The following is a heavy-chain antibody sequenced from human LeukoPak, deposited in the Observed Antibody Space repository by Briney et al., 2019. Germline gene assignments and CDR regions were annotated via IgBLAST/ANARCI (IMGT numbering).Heavy chain of an antibody. CDR1: GGTFSSYA. CDR3: ARDPHIVVVTADYYGMDV. V-gene: IGHV1-69*04. Sequence: GASVKVSCKASGGTFSSYAISWVRQAPGQGLEWMGRIIPIFGIANYAQKFQGRVTITADKSTSTAYMELSSLRSEDTAVDYCARDPHIVVVTADYYGMDVWGQGTTVTVSS. J-gene: IGHJ6*02. CDR2: IIPIFGIA. D-gene: IGHD2-21*02.